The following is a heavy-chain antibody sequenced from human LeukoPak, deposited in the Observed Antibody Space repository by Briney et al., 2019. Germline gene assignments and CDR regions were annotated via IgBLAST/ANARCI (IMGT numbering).Heavy chain of an antibody. D-gene: IGHD6-13*01. J-gene: IGHJ5*02. CDR1: GGTFSSYT. CDR2: IIPILGMA. V-gene: IGHV1-69*02. Sequence: SVKVSCKASGGTFSSYTISWVRQAPGQGLEWMGRIIPILGMANYAQKFQGRVTITADKSTSTAYMELSSLRSEDTAVYYCARAVQQPCCWFDPWGQGTLVTVSS. CDR3: ARAVQQPCCWFDP.